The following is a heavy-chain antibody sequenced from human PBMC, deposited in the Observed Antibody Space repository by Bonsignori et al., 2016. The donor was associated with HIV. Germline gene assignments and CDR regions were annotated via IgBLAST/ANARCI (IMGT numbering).Heavy chain of an antibody. CDR2: IIPILGIA. J-gene: IGHJ3*02. V-gene: IGHV1-69*10. CDR3: ARDQWELLIGPRVSAFDI. Sequence: WVRQAPGQGLEWMGGIIPILGIANYAQKFQGRVTITADESTSTAYMELSSLRSEDTAVYYCARDQWELLIGPRVSAFDIWGQGTMVTVSS. D-gene: IGHD1-26*01.